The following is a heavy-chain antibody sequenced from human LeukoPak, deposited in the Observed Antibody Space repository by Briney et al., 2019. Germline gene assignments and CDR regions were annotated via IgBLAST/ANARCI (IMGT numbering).Heavy chain of an antibody. D-gene: IGHD4-11*01. CDR3: AKERLTTTTFDS. CDR2: ISGSGGST. CDR1: GFTFSTYA. J-gene: IGHJ4*02. V-gene: IGHV3-23*01. Sequence: PGGPLRLSCAACGFTFSTYAMSWVRQAPGKGLEWVSLISGSGGSTYYADSVKGRFTISRDNGKNTLSLQMSSLRAEDTALYYCAKERLTTTTFDSWGRGTLVTVSS.